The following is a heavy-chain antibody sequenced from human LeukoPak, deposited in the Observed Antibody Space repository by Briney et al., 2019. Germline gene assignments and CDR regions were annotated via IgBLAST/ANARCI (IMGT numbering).Heavy chain of an antibody. CDR1: GFTFSDYY. Sequence: GGSLRLSCAASGFTFSDYYMSWIRQAPGKGLEWVSYISSSGSTIYYADSVKGRFTISRDNAKNSLYLQMNSLRAEDTAVYYCATLRSSSLYYFDYWGQGTLVTVSS. CDR2: ISSSGSTI. D-gene: IGHD6-13*01. CDR3: ATLRSSSLYYFDY. V-gene: IGHV3-11*04. J-gene: IGHJ4*02.